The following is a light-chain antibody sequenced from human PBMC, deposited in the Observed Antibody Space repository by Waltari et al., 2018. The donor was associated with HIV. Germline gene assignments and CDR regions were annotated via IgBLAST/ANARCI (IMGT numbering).Light chain of an antibody. CDR3: QQSYSSPLT. CDR1: QTVTNK. J-gene: IGKJ3*01. Sequence: DIQMTQSPSPLSVSVGDSVSITCRASQTVTNKVNWYQQKPGKAPQVLIYDASTLQSGVPSRFRGGGSGTDFTLTITSLQPDDFATYFCQQSYSSPLTFGPGTKVDIK. CDR2: DAS. V-gene: IGKV1-39*01.